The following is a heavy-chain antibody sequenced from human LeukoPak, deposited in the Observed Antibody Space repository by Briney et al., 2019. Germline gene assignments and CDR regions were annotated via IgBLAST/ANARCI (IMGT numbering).Heavy chain of an antibody. Sequence: GGSLRLSCAASGFTFSSYGMSWVRQAPGKGLEWVSAISGSGGSTYYADSVKGRFTISRDNSKNTLYLQMNSLRAEDTAVYYCAKPQCSGGSCYPSWYYYYMDVWGKGTTVTVS. D-gene: IGHD2-15*01. CDR3: AKPQCSGGSCYPSWYYYYMDV. CDR2: ISGSGGST. V-gene: IGHV3-23*01. CDR1: GFTFSSYG. J-gene: IGHJ6*03.